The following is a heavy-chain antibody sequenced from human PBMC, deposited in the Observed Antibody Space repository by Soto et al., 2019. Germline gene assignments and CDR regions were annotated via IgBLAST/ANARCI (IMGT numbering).Heavy chain of an antibody. CDR1: GGSISNDGYY. V-gene: IGHV4-31*03. CDR2: ISYSGNT. J-gene: IGHJ3*02. Sequence: QVQLQESGPGLVKPSQTLSLTCTVSGGSISNDGYYWNWIRQSPGKGLEWIGYISYSGNTYYNPSLKSRLTISLDTSKNRFSLRLSSVIAADTAVYYCARDPRNRVYDSSCYFLGHDGLDIWGQGTMVTVSS. D-gene: IGHD3-22*01. CDR3: ARDPRNRVYDSSCYFLGHDGLDI.